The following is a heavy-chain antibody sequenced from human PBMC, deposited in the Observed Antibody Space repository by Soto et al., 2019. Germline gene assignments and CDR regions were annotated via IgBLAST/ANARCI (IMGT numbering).Heavy chain of an antibody. CDR1: GGSISSGGYY. CDR2: IYYSGST. Sequence: QVQLQESGPGLVKPSQTLSLTCTVSGGSISSGGYYWSWIRQHPGKGLEWIGYIYYSGSTYYNPGVKTRVTISVDTSKNQFSLKLSSVTAADTAVYYCARTSRITMLVVVTKDVAFDIWGQGTMVTVSS. V-gene: IGHV4-31*03. D-gene: IGHD3-22*01. CDR3: ARTSRITMLVVVTKDVAFDI. J-gene: IGHJ3*02.